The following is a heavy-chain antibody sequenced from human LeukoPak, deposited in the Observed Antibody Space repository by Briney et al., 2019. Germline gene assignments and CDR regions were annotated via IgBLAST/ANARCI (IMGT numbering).Heavy chain of an antibody. CDR3: ARDRGLHIVVVTAGAFDI. Sequence: ASVKVSCKASGYTFTSYGISWVRQAPGQGLEWMGWISAYNGNTNYAQKLQGRVTMTTDTSTSTAYMELRSLRSDDTAVYYCARDRGLHIVVVTAGAFDIWGQGTMVTVSS. J-gene: IGHJ3*02. CDR1: GYTFTSYG. V-gene: IGHV1-18*01. CDR2: ISAYNGNT. D-gene: IGHD2-21*02.